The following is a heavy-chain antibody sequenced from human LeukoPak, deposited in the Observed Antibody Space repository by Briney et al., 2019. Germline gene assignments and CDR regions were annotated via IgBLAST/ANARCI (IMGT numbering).Heavy chain of an antibody. Sequence: GASLQISCKGAGSIFTSYWIGWVRQLPGKGLEWMGIIYPGDSDTRYSPSFQGQVTISADKSISTAYLQWSSLKASDTAMYYCATTGRYGYSSSGHIDYWGQGTLVTVSS. CDR3: ATTGRYGYSSSGHIDY. J-gene: IGHJ4*02. CDR2: IYPGDSDT. CDR1: GSIFTSYW. D-gene: IGHD6-13*01. V-gene: IGHV5-51*01.